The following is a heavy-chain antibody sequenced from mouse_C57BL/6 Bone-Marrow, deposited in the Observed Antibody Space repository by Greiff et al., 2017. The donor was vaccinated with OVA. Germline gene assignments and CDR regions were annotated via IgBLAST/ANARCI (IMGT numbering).Heavy chain of an antibody. J-gene: IGHJ3*01. V-gene: IGHV1-81*01. CDR3: ARRAGYYFDY. Sequence: QVQLQQSGAELARPGASVKLSCKASGYTFTSYGISWVKQRTGQGLEWIGEIYPRSGNTYYNEKFKGKATLTADKSSSTAYMELRSLTSADSAVYFCARRAGYYFDYWGQGTLVTVSA. CDR1: GYTFTSYG. D-gene: IGHD2-3*01. CDR2: IYPRSGNT.